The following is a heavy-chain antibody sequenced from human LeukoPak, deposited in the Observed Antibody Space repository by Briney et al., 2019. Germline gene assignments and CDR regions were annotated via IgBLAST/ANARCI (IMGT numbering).Heavy chain of an antibody. J-gene: IGHJ4*02. D-gene: IGHD6-6*01. Sequence: GGSLRLSCTASGFSFSGHWMHWARQLPGKGLVWVSRISPTGSTTSYADSVKGRFTVSRDNAKNTLYLQVSNLRAEDTAVYYCARGPNSNWSGLDFWGQGTLLTVSS. CDR1: GFSFSGHW. CDR2: ISPTGSTT. CDR3: ARGPNSNWSGLDF. V-gene: IGHV3-74*01.